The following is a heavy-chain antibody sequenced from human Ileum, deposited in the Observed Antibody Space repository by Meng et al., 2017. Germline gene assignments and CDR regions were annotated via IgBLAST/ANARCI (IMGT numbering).Heavy chain of an antibody. V-gene: IGHV4-30-2*06. Sequence: HLRLQESGSGLVTSSLTLSRTCTGLGGSTSSSSYSWTWIRQSPGKGLEWIGYIYQVGSTNYNPSLKSRVTIFVDTSKNQFSLKLTSVTAADTAVYYCASSTSGPELNYWGPVPLVTVSS. D-gene: IGHD2/OR15-2a*01. CDR2: IYQVGST. CDR1: GGSTSSSSYS. J-gene: IGHJ4*01. CDR3: ASSTSGPELNY.